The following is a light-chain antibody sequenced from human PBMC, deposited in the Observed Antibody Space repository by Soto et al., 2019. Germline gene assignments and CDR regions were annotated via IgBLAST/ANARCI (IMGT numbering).Light chain of an antibody. J-gene: IGKJ4*01. V-gene: IGKV1-39*01. CDR3: QQNFRPCVT. CDR1: ETITDF. Sequence: DIQMTQSPPSLSASVGDRVTITCRASETITDFLNWYQLKPGKAPKLLIYSASNLQPGVPSRFSGSGYGTDFTLTLSGLQHEDSATYYCQQNFRPCVTFGAGTKVEV. CDR2: SAS.